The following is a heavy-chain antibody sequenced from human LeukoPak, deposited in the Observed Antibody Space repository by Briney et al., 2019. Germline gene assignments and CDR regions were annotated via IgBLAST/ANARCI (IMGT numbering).Heavy chain of an antibody. CDR1: DYTFITFG. CDR3: AAFSWNAYYYGMDV. D-gene: IGHD1-1*01. Sequence: ASVKVSCKASDYTFITFGISWVRQAPGQGLEWMGWVNAYNGNTNYTQNLQGRVTMTRDTSTRTAYMELRSLRSDDTAVYFCAAFSWNAYYYGMDVWGQGTTVTVSS. J-gene: IGHJ6*02. CDR2: VNAYNGNT. V-gene: IGHV1-18*01.